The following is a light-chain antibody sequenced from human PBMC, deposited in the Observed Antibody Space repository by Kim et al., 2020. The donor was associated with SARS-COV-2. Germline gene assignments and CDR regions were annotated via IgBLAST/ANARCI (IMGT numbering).Light chain of an antibody. CDR2: GTS. J-gene: IGKJ2*01. V-gene: IGKV3-15*01. CDR3: QQYNNWPYT. CDR1: QSVSSN. Sequence: EIVMTQSPATLSVSPGERATLSCRASQSVSSNLAWYQQKPGHPPRLLIYGTSTRAIGIPARFSGSGSGTEFTLTISSLQSEDFAVYYCQQYNNWPYTFGQGTKLEI.